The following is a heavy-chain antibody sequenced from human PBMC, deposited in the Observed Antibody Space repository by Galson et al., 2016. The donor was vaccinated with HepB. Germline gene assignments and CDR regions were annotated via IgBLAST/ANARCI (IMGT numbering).Heavy chain of an antibody. CDR2: FDPEDRET. CDR3: VKEGGAD. V-gene: IGHV1-24*01. Sequence: CKVSGHSLTALALHWVRQTPIKGLEWMGSFDPEDRETINTEKFQGRVSLTEDTSTNKAYMELTSLRSEDSGIYYCVKEGGADWGQGTRVTVSS. J-gene: IGHJ1*01. D-gene: IGHD1-26*01. CDR1: GHSLTALA.